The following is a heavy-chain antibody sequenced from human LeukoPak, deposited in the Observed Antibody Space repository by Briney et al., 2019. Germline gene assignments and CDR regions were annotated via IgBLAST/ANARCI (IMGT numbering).Heavy chain of an antibody. CDR2: ISHSGST. CDR1: GGSFSSYY. Sequence: PSETLSLTCGVYGGSFSSYYWNWLRQTPGKGLEWIGEISHSGSTTNNPFLESRVTISVDTSKNQFSLRLNSMTAADTALYYCAGRYSSSRGSFYMDVWGKGTTVTVSS. V-gene: IGHV4-34*01. J-gene: IGHJ6*03. CDR3: AGRYSSSRGSFYMDV. D-gene: IGHD6-19*01.